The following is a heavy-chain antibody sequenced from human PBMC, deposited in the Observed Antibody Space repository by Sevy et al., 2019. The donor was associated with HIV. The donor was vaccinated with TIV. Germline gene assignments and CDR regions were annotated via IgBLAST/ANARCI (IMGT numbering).Heavy chain of an antibody. CDR3: ARDIGGLGSF. CDR1: GFTFSSYW. J-gene: IGHJ6*02. Sequence: GGSLRLSCAASGFTFSSYWMHWLRQAPGKGLVWVSRSNEDGSTTNYADSVKGRFTISRDNAKNTLYLQMHSLRAEDTAVYYCARDIGGLGSFWGQGTTVTVSS. V-gene: IGHV3-74*01. D-gene: IGHD3-16*01. CDR2: SNEDGSTT.